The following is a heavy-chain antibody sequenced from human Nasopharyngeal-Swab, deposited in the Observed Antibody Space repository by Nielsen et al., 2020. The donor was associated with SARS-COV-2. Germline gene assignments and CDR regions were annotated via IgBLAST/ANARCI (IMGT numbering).Heavy chain of an antibody. CDR2: TSSSGSTI. Sequence: GESLKISCAASGLTFSDYYMSWIRQAPGKGLEWVSYTSSSGSTIYYADSVKGRFTISRDNAKNSLYLQMNSLRAEDTAVYYCARAGVATVTTWNYYYYYGMDVWGQGTTVTVSS. CDR1: GLTFSDYY. CDR3: ARAGVATVTTWNYYYYYGMDV. J-gene: IGHJ6*02. V-gene: IGHV3-11*01. D-gene: IGHD4-17*01.